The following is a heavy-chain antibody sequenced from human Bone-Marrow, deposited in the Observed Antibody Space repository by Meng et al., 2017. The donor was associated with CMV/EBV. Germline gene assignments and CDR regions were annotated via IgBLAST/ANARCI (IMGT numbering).Heavy chain of an antibody. J-gene: IGHJ6*02. Sequence: GESLKISCSASGFNVSSFSMNWVRQPPGEGLEWVSSISSESSDTSYADSVKGRFTISRDNSKNTLYLQMNSLRAEDTAVYYCARALAYCGGDCYSRGAYYYYGMDVWGQGTTVTASS. CDR3: ARALAYCGGDCYSRGAYYYYGMDV. D-gene: IGHD2-21*01. CDR1: GFNVSSFS. CDR2: ISSESSDT. V-gene: IGHV3-21*01.